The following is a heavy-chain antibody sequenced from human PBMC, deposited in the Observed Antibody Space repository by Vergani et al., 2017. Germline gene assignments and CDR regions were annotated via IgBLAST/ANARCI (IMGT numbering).Heavy chain of an antibody. J-gene: IGHJ4*02. CDR2: ISGSGGST. V-gene: IGHV3-23*01. CDR1: GFTFSSYA. D-gene: IGHD3-3*02. Sequence: EVQLLESGGGLVQPGGSLRLSCAASGFTFSSYAMRWVRQAPGKGLEWVSAISGSGGSTYYADSVKGRFTISRDNSKNTLYLQMNSLRAEDTAVYYCARIRGAEDYFDYWGQGTLVTVSS. CDR3: ARIRGAEDYFDY.